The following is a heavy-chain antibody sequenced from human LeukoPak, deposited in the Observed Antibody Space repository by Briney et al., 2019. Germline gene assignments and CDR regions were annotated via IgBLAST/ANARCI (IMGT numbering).Heavy chain of an antibody. V-gene: IGHV3-23*01. Sequence: PGGSLRLSCAASGFSFSSYAMSWVRQARGKGPEWVSGISGSGGSTYYADSVKGRFTISRDNSKNTVYLQMNSLRAEDTAVFYCAKGQYQLLARDYGMDVWGQGTTVTVSS. CDR3: AKGQYQLLARDYGMDV. D-gene: IGHD2-2*01. CDR1: GFSFSSYA. CDR2: ISGSGGST. J-gene: IGHJ6*02.